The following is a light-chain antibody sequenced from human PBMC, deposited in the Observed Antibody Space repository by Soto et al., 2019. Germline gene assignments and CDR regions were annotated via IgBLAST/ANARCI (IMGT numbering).Light chain of an antibody. J-gene: IGLJ1*01. Sequence: SVLTPPASVTDSPGQSITISYTGTSSDVGGSNFVSWYQQHPGKPPKLIIYDVANRPSGVSNRFSGSKSGSTASLIISRLQTEDEADYYCVSYTSSTTYVFGTGTKVTVL. CDR2: DVA. CDR3: VSYTSSTTYV. CDR1: SSDVGGSNF. V-gene: IGLV2-14*03.